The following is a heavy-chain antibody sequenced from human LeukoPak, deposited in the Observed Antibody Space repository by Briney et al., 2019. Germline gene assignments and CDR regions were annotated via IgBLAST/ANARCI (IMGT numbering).Heavy chain of an antibody. CDR3: ARVGNSGGYYYPLDY. D-gene: IGHD3-22*01. CDR1: GFTFSDHY. CDR2: TRDRANSYTT. J-gene: IGHJ4*02. V-gene: IGHV3-72*01. Sequence: GGSLRLSSAASGFTFSDHYIDWVRQAPGKGLEWVGRTRDRANSYTTEYAASVKDRFTFSRDDSKNSVYLQMNSLKTEDTAVYYCARVGNSGGYYYPLDYWGQGTLVTVSS.